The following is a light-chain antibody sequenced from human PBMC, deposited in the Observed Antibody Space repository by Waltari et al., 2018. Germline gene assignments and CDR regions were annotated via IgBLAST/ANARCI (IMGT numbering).Light chain of an antibody. CDR1: QSISTL. CDR3: LQYDSDART. CDR2: NAS. V-gene: IGKV1-5*03. J-gene: IGKJ1*01. Sequence: IQMTQSPSTLSASVGDRVTITCRASQSISTLLSWYQQKPGKVPTLLIYNASKLESGVPSRFSGSGSGTEVTLTISSLQPDDFAGYHCLQYDSDARTFGQGTKVEIK.